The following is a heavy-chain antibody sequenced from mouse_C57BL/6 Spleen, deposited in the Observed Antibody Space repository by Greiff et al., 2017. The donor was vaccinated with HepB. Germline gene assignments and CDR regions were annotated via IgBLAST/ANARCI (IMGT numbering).Heavy chain of an antibody. CDR1: YFAFMASA. V-gene: IGHV1-49*01. J-gene: IGHJ4*01. CDR3: ASGDGSSYRVAMDY. Sequence: LQQSGAELVRPGSSVKLSCKASYFAFMASAMHWVKQRPGHGLEWIGYFTMYSDATEYSENFKGKATFTASTSSSTAYMELSSLTSEDSAVYYCASGDGSSYRVAMDYWGQGTSVTVSS. CDR2: FTMYSDAT. D-gene: IGHD1-1*01.